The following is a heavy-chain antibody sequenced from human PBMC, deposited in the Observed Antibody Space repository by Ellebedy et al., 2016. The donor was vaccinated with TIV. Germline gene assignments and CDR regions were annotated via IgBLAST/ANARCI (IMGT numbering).Heavy chain of an antibody. Sequence: PGGSLRLSCAASGFTFSSYWMSWVRQAPGAGLEWVANIEQYESENVYADSVKGRFTISRDNAKNSLYLEMNSLRPEDTAVYYCARPSQSSGSYWDLWGQGSLVSVST. CDR1: GFTFSSYW. CDR3: ARPSQSSGSYWDL. D-gene: IGHD3-10*01. CDR2: IEQYESEN. V-gene: IGHV3-7*01. J-gene: IGHJ5*02.